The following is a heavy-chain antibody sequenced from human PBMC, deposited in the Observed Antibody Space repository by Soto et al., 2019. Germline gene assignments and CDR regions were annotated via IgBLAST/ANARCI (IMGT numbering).Heavy chain of an antibody. J-gene: IGHJ5*02. Sequence: QVQLVQSGAEVKKPGSSVKVSCKASGGTFSSYAISWVRQAPGQGLEWMGGIIPIFGTANYAQKFQGRVTINADKTTSPAHMEVSSLRSEDTAVYYCAGNNIVVVPGAGWFDPWGQGTLVTVSS. CDR3: AGNNIVVVPGAGWFDP. CDR2: IIPIFGTA. V-gene: IGHV1-69*06. CDR1: GGTFSSYA. D-gene: IGHD2-2*01.